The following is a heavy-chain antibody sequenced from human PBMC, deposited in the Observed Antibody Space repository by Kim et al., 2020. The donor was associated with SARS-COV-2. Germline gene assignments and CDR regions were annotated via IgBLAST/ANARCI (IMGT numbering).Heavy chain of an antibody. Sequence: NPSLKSRVTISVDTSKNQFSLKLSSVTAADTAVYYCARSHLGATQYYFDYWGQGTLVTVSS. J-gene: IGHJ4*02. CDR3: ARSHLGATQYYFDY. D-gene: IGHD1-26*01. V-gene: IGHV4-4*09.